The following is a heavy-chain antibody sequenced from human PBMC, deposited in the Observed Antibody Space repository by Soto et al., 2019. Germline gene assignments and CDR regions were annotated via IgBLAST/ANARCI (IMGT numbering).Heavy chain of an antibody. J-gene: IGHJ5*02. V-gene: IGHV4-30-2*01. Sequence: SETLSLTCAVSGDPYGISTYSWSWIRQPPGKALEWVGFIYQSGVTSYNPSLKSRVTISLDRSNNQISLKLRTVTAADTAVYYCAGMPYTSGLRFDPWGPGTLVTVSS. CDR3: AGMPYTSGLRFDP. CDR1: GDPYGISTYS. CDR2: IYQSGVT. D-gene: IGHD6-19*01.